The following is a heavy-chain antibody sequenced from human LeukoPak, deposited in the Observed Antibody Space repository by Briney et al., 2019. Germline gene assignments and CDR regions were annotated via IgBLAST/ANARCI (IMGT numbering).Heavy chain of an antibody. CDR1: GGSISSYY. CDR2: IYYSGST. J-gene: IGHJ5*02. V-gene: IGHV4-39*01. D-gene: IGHD6-19*01. CDR3: ARRRLSGYSSGGGFDP. Sequence: SETLSLTCTVSGGSISSYYWGWIRQPPGKGLEWIGSIYYSGSTYYNPSLKSRVTISVDTSKNQFSLKLSSVTAADTAVYYCARRRLSGYSSGGGFDPWGQGTLVTVSS.